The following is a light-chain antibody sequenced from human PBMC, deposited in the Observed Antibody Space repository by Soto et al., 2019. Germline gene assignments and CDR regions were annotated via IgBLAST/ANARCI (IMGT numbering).Light chain of an antibody. CDR3: QQCNTPLYT. CDR1: QSISTC. J-gene: IGKJ2*01. CDR2: DAY. Sequence: DIQMTQSPSTLSASVGDRVTITCRASQSISTCLAWYQQKPGKAPQLLIYDAYTLASGVPSRLSGSGSGTEFTLTINSLQPDDFATYHCQQCNTPLYTFGQGTKLEI. V-gene: IGKV1-5*01.